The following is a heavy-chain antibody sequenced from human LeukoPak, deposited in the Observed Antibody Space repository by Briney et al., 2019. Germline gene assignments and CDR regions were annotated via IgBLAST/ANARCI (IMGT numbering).Heavy chain of an antibody. Sequence: SETLSLTCTVSGASISPYYWSWFRQPPGKGLEWIGYIHYSGNTDYNPSLKSRVTTSVDTSKNQFSLQLSSVTAADTAVYYCARAVGYYFDNSGPSKTFDYWGQGTLVTVSS. D-gene: IGHD3-22*01. CDR3: ARAVGYYFDNSGPSKTFDY. V-gene: IGHV4-59*08. J-gene: IGHJ4*02. CDR1: GASISPYY. CDR2: IHYSGNT.